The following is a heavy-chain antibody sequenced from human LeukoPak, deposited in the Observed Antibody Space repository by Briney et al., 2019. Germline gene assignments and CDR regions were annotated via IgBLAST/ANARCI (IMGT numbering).Heavy chain of an antibody. CDR3: ARGMGYSYGYSFDS. Sequence: PSETLSLTCSVSVVSMNGYYWSWLRQSAGNRLEWIGRFQTSGTTNYNSSLKSRVTISIDTSKNQFSLNLTSVTAADTAIYYCARGMGYSYGYSFDSWGQGTLVTVSS. CDR2: FQTSGTT. CDR1: VVSMNGYY. V-gene: IGHV4-4*07. D-gene: IGHD5-18*01. J-gene: IGHJ4*02.